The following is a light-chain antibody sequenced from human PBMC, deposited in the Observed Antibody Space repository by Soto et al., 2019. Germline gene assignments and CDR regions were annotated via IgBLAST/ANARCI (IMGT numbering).Light chain of an antibody. CDR2: AAS. V-gene: IGKV3-20*01. J-gene: IGKJ2*01. Sequence: EIVLTQSPGTLSLSPGERPPLSCRAGHFMRRTYIAWSQQKPGQAPRLLIYAASNRATGIPDKFSGSGSGTDYSLTITRLEPEDSAVYYCHQYDKAPQTFGQGTKVEIK. CDR3: HQYDKAPQT. CDR1: HFMRRTY.